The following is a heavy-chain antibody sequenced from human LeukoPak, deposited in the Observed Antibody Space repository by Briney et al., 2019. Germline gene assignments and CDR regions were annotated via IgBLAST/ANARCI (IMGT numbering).Heavy chain of an antibody. CDR2: IIPIFGTA. Sequence: ASVKVSCKASGGTFSSYAISWVRQAPGQGLEWMGGIIPIFGTANYAQKFQGRVTITADESTSTAYMELSSLRAEDTAVYYCAREGTDGDLDYWGQGTLVTVSS. D-gene: IGHD4-17*01. CDR1: GGTFSSYA. J-gene: IGHJ4*02. CDR3: AREGTDGDLDY. V-gene: IGHV1-69*13.